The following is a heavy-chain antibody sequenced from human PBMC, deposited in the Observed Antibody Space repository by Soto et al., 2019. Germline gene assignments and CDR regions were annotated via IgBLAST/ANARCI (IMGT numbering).Heavy chain of an antibody. Sequence: PSETLSLTCSVSNVSITSSYWNWIRQSPGKGLEWIGFVYHTGTTKYNPSLKGRVTMSIDTSRNEFSLRLTSVTTADTAFYFCARDFAGRGPFDPWGPGTQVTV. CDR3: ARDFAGRGPFDP. D-gene: IGHD3-3*01. CDR1: NVSITSSY. V-gene: IGHV4-59*01. CDR2: VYHTGTT. J-gene: IGHJ5*01.